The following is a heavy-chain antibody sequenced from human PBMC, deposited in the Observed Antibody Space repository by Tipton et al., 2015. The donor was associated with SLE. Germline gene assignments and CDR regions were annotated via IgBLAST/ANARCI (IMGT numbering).Heavy chain of an antibody. D-gene: IGHD6-19*01. CDR2: IGGSGTST. Sequence: GSLRLSRVASGFTFNNYVMNWVRQAPGKGLEWVSGIGGSGTSTYYADSVKGRFTISRDNSRNTLYLQMNSLRAEDTAVYFCAKQLSKAVADTGGRDYWGQGTLVTVSS. CDR1: GFTFNNYV. CDR3: AKQLSKAVADTGGRDY. J-gene: IGHJ4*02. V-gene: IGHV3-23*01.